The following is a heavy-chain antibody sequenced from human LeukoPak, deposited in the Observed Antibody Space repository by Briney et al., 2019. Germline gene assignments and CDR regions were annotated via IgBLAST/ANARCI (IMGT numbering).Heavy chain of an antibody. CDR1: GFTFSDYA. J-gene: IGHJ3*01. V-gene: IGHV3-23*01. CDR3: AKDSFSYNGIFDALDV. Sequence: GGSLRLSCAASGFTFSDYAMTWVRQAPGKGLEWVSSTAPVHYADSVKGRFTISRDDSKNTLFLQMNSLRAEDTAIYYCAKDSFSYNGIFDALDVWGQGAMVTVSS. D-gene: IGHD2-8*01. CDR2: STAPV.